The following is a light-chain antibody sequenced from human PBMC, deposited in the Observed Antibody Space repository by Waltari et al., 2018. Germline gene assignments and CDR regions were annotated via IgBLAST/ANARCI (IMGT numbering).Light chain of an antibody. V-gene: IGKV4-1*01. CDR2: WAS. CDR3: QQYYETPHT. CDR1: QSVFHRHMNKTY. J-gene: IGKJ2*01. Sequence: DIVMTQAPDSLAVSPGERATISCKSSQSVFHRHMNKTYLAWYQQKVGQPPKLLIYWASTRGSGVPDRISGSGSATDFTLTVSSLQAEDVAVYYCQQYYETPHTFGQGTKLEIK.